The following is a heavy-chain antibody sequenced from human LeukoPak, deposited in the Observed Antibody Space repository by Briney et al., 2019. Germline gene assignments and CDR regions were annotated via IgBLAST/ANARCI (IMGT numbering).Heavy chain of an antibody. D-gene: IGHD3-9*01. V-gene: IGHV1-18*01. CDR3: ARMGGYYDILTGYYPPLYYFDY. Sequence: AXXKVSCKASGYTFTSYGISWVRQAPGQGLEWMGWISAYNGNTNYAQKLQGRVTITTHPSPSPAYLELSTLRSDDTAVYYCARMGGYYDILTGYYPPLYYFDYWGQGTLVTVSS. CDR1: GYTFTSYG. J-gene: IGHJ4*02. CDR2: ISAYNGNT.